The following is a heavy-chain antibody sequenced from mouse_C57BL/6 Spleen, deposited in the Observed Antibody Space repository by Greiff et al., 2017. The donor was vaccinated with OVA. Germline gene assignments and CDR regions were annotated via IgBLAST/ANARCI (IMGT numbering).Heavy chain of an antibody. J-gene: IGHJ4*01. CDR2: INPNNGGT. D-gene: IGHD1-1*01. Sequence: EVQLQQSGPELVKPGASVKIPCKASGYTFTDYNMDWVKQSHGKSLEWIGDINPNNGGTIYNQKFKGKATLTVDKSSSTAYMELRSLTSEDTAVYYCARPIYYYGSSYGYYAMDYWGQGTSVTVSS. V-gene: IGHV1-18*01. CDR3: ARPIYYYGSSYGYYAMDY. CDR1: GYTFTDYN.